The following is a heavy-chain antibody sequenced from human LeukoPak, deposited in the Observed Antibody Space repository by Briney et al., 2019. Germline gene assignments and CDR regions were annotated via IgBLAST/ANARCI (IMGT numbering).Heavy chain of an antibody. Sequence: GGSLRLSCVASGFTFSTYSMIWVRQAPGKALEWVSSISSNFSYIHYADSVKGRFTISRDNAKNSLYLQMSSLRAEDTAVYYCARRNPGYSSSWYFNDYWGQATLVTVSS. V-gene: IGHV3-21*01. J-gene: IGHJ4*02. CDR3: ARRNPGYSSSWYFNDY. CDR1: GFTFSTYS. CDR2: ISSNFSYI. D-gene: IGHD6-13*01.